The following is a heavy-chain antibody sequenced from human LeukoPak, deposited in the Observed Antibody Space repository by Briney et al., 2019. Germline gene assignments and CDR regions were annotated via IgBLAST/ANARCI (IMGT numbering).Heavy chain of an antibody. Sequence: PSETLSLTCTVSGGSISSYYWSWIWQPPGKGLEWIGYIYYSGSTNYNPSLKSRVTISVDTSKNQFSLKLSSVTAADTAVYYCARAASGWDFDYWGQGTLVTVSS. J-gene: IGHJ4*02. D-gene: IGHD6-19*01. CDR2: IYYSGST. CDR3: ARAASGWDFDY. V-gene: IGHV4-59*01. CDR1: GGSISSYY.